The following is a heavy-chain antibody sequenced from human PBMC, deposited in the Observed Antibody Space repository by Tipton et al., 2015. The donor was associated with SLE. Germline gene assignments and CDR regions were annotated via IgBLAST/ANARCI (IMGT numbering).Heavy chain of an antibody. CDR3: AKNLDSSGWSRIDY. D-gene: IGHD6-19*01. CDR1: SSSSYY. Sequence: SSSSYYWGWIRQPPGKGLEWVSAISGSGGSTYYADSVKGRFTISRDNSKNTLYLQMNSLRAEDTALYYCAKNLDSSGWSRIDYWGLGTLVTVSS. CDR2: ISGSGGST. J-gene: IGHJ4*02. V-gene: IGHV3-23*01.